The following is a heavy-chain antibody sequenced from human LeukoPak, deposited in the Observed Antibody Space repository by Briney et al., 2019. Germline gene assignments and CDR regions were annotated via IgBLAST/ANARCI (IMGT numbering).Heavy chain of an antibody. D-gene: IGHD3-22*01. V-gene: IGHV5-51*01. CDR2: IYPGDSDT. CDR3: ARRIYDTRVDYMDV. J-gene: IGHJ6*03. CDR1: GYSFTNYW. Sequence: GESLMISCKGSGYSFTNYWIGWVRQMPGKGLEWMGIIYPGDSDTKYSPSFQGRVTISADKSISTAYLQWSSLKASDTAMYYCARRIYDTRVDYMDVWGKGTTVTVSS.